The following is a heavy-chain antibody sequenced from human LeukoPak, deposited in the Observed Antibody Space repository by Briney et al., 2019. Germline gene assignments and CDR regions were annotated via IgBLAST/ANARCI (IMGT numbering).Heavy chain of an antibody. CDR1: GGSISSSNW. V-gene: IGHV4-4*02. CDR3: ARYYYGSGSYFDY. CDR2: IYHSGST. J-gene: IGHJ4*02. D-gene: IGHD3-10*01. Sequence: TLSLTCAVSGGSISSSNWWSWVRQPPGKGLEWIGEIYHSGSTNYNPSLKSRVTISVVKSKNQFSLKLSSVTAADTAVYYCARYYYGSGSYFDYWGQGTLVTVSS.